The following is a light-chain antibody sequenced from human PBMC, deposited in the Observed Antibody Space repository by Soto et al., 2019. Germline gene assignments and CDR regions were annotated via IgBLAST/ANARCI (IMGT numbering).Light chain of an antibody. Sequence: QSVLTQPASVSGSPGQSITISYTGTSSDVVAYDYVSWYQQHPDKAPKLMIYEVSNRPSGVSNRFSGSKSVNTATLTISGLQAEDEADYYCSSYTRSSTRVFGTGTKSPS. CDR1: SSDVVAYDY. J-gene: IGLJ1*01. V-gene: IGLV2-14*03. CDR3: SSYTRSSTRV. CDR2: EVS.